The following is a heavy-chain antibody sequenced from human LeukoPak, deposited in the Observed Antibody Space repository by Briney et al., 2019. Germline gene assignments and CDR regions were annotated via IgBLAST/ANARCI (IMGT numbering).Heavy chain of an antibody. CDR2: IYYSGST. J-gene: IGHJ6*03. CDR3: ARHANPRWSGGDYYYMDV. CDR1: GGSISSSSYY. V-gene: IGHV4-39*01. D-gene: IGHD4-23*01. Sequence: SETLSLTCTVSGGSISSSSYYWGWIRQPPGKGLEWIGSIYYSGSTYYNPSLKSRVTISVDTSKNQFSLKLSSVTAADTAVYYCARHANPRWSGGDYYYMDVWGKGTTVTVSS.